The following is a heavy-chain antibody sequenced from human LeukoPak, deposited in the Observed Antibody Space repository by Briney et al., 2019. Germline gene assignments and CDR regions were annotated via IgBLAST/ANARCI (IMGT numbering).Heavy chain of an antibody. CDR3: AKGIAAAGTSAFDI. J-gene: IGHJ3*02. V-gene: IGHV3-23*01. D-gene: IGHD6-13*01. CDR2: ISGNGAGT. CDR1: GFTFSSHA. Sequence: PGGSLRLSCTPSGFTFSSHAMSWVRQAPGKGLEWVSGISGNGAGTYYGDSVKGRFTISRDNSKNTLYLQMNSLGAEDTAVYYCAKGIAAAGTSAFDIWGQGTMVTVSS.